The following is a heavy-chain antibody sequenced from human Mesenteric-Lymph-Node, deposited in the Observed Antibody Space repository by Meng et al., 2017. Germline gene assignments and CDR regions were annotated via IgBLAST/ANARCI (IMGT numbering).Heavy chain of an antibody. J-gene: IGHJ6*02. V-gene: IGHV3-21*01. D-gene: IGHD6-19*01. CDR1: GFTFSSYS. CDR3: ARPGYSSGWLSPPPYYGMDV. CDR2: ISSSSSYI. Sequence: GGSLRLSCAASGFTFSSYSMNWVRQAPGKGLEWVSSISSSSSYIYYADSVKGRFTISRDNAKNSLYLQMNSLRAEDTAVYYCARPGYSSGWLSPPPYYGMDVWGQGTTVTVSS.